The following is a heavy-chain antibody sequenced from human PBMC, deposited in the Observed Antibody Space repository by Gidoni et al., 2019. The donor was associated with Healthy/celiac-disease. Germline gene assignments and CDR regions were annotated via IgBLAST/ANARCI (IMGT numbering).Heavy chain of an antibody. D-gene: IGHD2-2*01. CDR1: GVSLSTSGMC. CDR2: IDWYDDK. J-gene: IGHJ4*02. V-gene: IGHV2-70*01. Sequence: QVTLRESGPALVKPTQTLTLTCTFSGVSLSTSGMCVSWIRQHPGNALEWLALIDWYDDKYYSTSLKTRLTISKYTSKNQVVLTMTIMDPVDTATYYCARSRVYQLLSVNYFDYWGQGTLVTVSS. CDR3: ARSRVYQLLSVNYFDY.